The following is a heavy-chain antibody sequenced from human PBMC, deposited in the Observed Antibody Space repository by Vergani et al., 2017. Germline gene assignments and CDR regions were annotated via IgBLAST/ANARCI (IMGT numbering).Heavy chain of an antibody. V-gene: IGHV1-2*04. CDR1: GYTFTDYY. Sequence: QVQLVQSGPEVKKPGASVKVSCRASGYTFTDYYMHWVRQAPGQGLEWMGRINPTSGGTNYAQKFQAWVTMPRDTSISTAYMDLSRLTSYDTAVYYCARGPAGSGWPAPDYWGQGTLVTVSS. CDR2: INPTSGGT. CDR3: ARGPAGSGWPAPDY. J-gene: IGHJ4*02. D-gene: IGHD6-19*01.